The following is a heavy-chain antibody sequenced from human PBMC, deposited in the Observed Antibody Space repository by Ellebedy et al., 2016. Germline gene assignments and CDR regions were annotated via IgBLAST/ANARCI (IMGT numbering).Heavy chain of an antibody. J-gene: IGHJ6*02. CDR3: ARDWGGYDSYYYYGMDV. Sequence: SETLSLICTVSGGSVSSGSYYWSWIRQPPGKGLEWIGYIYYSGSTNYNPSLKSRVTISVDTSKNQFSLKLSSVTAADTAVYYCARDWGGYDSYYYYGMDVWGQGTTVTVSS. D-gene: IGHD5-12*01. CDR1: GGSVSSGSYY. CDR2: IYYSGST. V-gene: IGHV4-61*01.